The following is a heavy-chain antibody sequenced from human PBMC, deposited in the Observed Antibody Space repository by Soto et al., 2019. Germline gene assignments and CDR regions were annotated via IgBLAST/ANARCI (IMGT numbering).Heavy chain of an antibody. V-gene: IGHV3-11*01. Sequence: QVQLVESGGGLVQTSGSLRIACVASGFTFSDYYMSWVRQAPGKGLEWVSYISSSGNTIYYADSVKGRFTISTNNAKNSVYLQMHSLRAEDTALYFCAKMSSENYYDPVFSWGQGTLVTVSS. CDR3: AKMSSENYYDPVFS. CDR1: GFTFSDYY. J-gene: IGHJ4*02. CDR2: ISSSGNTI. D-gene: IGHD3-22*01.